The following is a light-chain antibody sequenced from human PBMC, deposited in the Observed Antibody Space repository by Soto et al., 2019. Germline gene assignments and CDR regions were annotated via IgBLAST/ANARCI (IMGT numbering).Light chain of an antibody. CDR3: HHYGSSMWT. J-gene: IGKJ1*01. V-gene: IGKV3-20*01. CDR1: QSVSINN. Sequence: EIVLTQSPGTLSLSPGERATLSCRASQSVSINNLVWYQQKPGQAPRLLIYGASYRAAGIPDRFSGSASGKDRNGSVSGKDFSLNITGVEPEDSAVYYCHHYGSSMWTFGQGTKVDIK. CDR2: GAS.